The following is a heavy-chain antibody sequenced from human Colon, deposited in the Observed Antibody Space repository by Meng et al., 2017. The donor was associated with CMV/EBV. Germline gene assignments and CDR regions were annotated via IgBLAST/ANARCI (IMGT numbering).Heavy chain of an antibody. CDR2: VYAGGKT. Sequence: GGSLRLSCAVSGFTVTSSLMSWVRQAPGKRPEWVAVVYAGGKTFYADSVEGRFTISRDTSDNTLYLQMNSLRTDDSGVYYCARTPGGKICSGADCYTVDDWGQGTLVTV. J-gene: IGHJ4*02. CDR3: ARTPGGKICSGADCYTVDD. D-gene: IGHD2-15*01. CDR1: GFTVTSSL. V-gene: IGHV3-66*02.